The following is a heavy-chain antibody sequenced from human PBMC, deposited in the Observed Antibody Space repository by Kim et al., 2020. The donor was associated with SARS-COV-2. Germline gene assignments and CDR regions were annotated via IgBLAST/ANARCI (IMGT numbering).Heavy chain of an antibody. Sequence: LSLTCAASGFTFSDSWMHWVRQTPEKGLLWVSRINSDGTTIQYADSVRGRFTISRDNAKSTLYLQMNSLRAEDLAVYYCARGSGNFGFDYWGQGVLV. CDR2: INSDGTTI. CDR1: GFTFSDSW. J-gene: IGHJ4*02. V-gene: IGHV3-74*01. D-gene: IGHD1-26*01. CDR3: ARGSGNFGFDY.